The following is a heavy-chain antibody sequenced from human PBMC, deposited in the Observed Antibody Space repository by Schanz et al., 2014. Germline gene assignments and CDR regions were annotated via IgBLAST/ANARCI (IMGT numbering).Heavy chain of an antibody. CDR2: INPNSGAT. CDR3: ARGLVRYFAY. V-gene: IGHV1-2*02. CDR1: GGTFSSYA. D-gene: IGHD2-8*02. Sequence: QVQLVQSGAEVKKPGSSVKVSCKASGGTFSSYAFSWVRQAPGQGLEWLGWINPNSGATSSAQKFQGRVTMTRDTSISTAYMELSRLRSDDTAVYYCARGLVRYFAYWGQGTLVTVSS. J-gene: IGHJ4*02.